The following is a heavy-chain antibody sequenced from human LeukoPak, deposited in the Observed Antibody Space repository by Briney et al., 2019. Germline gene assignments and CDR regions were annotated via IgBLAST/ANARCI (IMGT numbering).Heavy chain of an antibody. CDR3: ARPRYCSSTVCHSYFDP. D-gene: IGHD2-2*01. CDR2: ISSYNGAT. V-gene: IGHV1-18*04. J-gene: IGHJ5*02. CDR1: GYTFSSYG. Sequence: ASVKVSCKASGYTFSSYGITWARQAPGQGPEWMGWISSYNGATKYAQKFQGRVTMTTDTSTSTAYMELRSLTSDDTAMYYCARPRYCSSTVCHSYFDPWGPGTLVTVSS.